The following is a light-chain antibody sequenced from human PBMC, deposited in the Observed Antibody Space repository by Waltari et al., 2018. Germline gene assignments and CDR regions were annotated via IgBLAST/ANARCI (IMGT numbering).Light chain of an antibody. J-gene: IGKJ2*03. CDR2: KVS. CDR3: MQGTNWPQS. Sequence: DVVMTQSPLSLPVTLGQPASISCRSSQSLVYSDGNIYLNWFQLRPGQSPSRLIYKVSRRDSGVPGRFSGSGSGTDFTLRISRVEAEDVGLYFCMQGTNWPQSFGQGTKLEIK. CDR1: QSLVYSDGNIY. V-gene: IGKV2-30*01.